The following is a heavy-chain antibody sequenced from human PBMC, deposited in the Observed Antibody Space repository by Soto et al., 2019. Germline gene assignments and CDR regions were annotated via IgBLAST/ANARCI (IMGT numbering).Heavy chain of an antibody. V-gene: IGHV3-33*01. J-gene: IGHJ6*02. CDR3: ARDLTPGGVAGTYYYYYGLDV. D-gene: IGHD6-19*01. Sequence: QVQLVESGGGVVQPGRSLRRSCAASGFTFSSYGMHWVRQAPGKGLEWVAVIWYDGSNKYYADSVKGRFTISRDNSKNTLYLQMNRLRAEDTDVYYCARDLTPGGVAGTYYYYYGLDVWGQGTTVTVSS. CDR2: IWYDGSNK. CDR1: GFTFSSYG.